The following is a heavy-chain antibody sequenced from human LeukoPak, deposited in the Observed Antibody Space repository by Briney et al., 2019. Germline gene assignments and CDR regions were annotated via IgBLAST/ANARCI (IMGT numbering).Heavy chain of an antibody. J-gene: IGHJ4*02. CDR3: ARARGKAKAYCGGDCYWDFDY. Sequence: ASVKVSCKASGGTFSSYAISWVRQAPGQGLEWMGRIIPTLGIANYAQKFQGRVTITADKSTSTAYMELSSLRSEDTAVYYCARARGKAKAYCGGDCYWDFDYWGQGTLVTVSS. CDR2: IIPTLGIA. V-gene: IGHV1-69*04. D-gene: IGHD2-21*02. CDR1: GGTFSSYA.